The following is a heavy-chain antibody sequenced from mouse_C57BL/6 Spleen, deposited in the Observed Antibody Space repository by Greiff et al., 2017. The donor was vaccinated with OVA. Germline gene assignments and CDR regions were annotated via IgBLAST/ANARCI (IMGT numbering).Heavy chain of an antibody. D-gene: IGHD1-1*01. V-gene: IGHV5-12*01. CDR2: ISNGGGST. Sequence: EVKLMESGGGLVQPGGSLKLSCAASGFTFSDYYMYWVRQTPEKRLEWVAYISNGGGSTYYPDTVKGRFTISRDNAKNTLYLQMSRLKSEDTAMYYCARQEGSSYFDYWGQGTTLTVSS. CDR1: GFTFSDYY. CDR3: ARQEGSSYFDY. J-gene: IGHJ2*01.